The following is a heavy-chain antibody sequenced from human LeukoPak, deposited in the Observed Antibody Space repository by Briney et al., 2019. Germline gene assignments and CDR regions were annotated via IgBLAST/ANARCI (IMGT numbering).Heavy chain of an antibody. D-gene: IGHD2-2*01. CDR3: ARDIPSSTSNSYYYYGMDV. J-gene: IGHJ6*02. CDR1: GYTFTSYG. Sequence: GASVKVSCKDSGYTFTSYGISWVRQAPGQGLEWMGWISAYNGNTNYAQKLQGRVTMTTDTSTSTAYMELRSLRSDDTAVYYCARDIPSSTSNSYYYYGMDVWGQGTTVTVSS. V-gene: IGHV1-18*01. CDR2: ISAYNGNT.